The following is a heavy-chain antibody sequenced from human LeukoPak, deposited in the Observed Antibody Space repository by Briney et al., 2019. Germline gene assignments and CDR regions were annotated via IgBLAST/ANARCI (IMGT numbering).Heavy chain of an antibody. CDR2: ISDSGGST. CDR1: GFPFSSSA. V-gene: IGHV3-23*01. CDR3: ARGAVAAHDAFDI. J-gene: IGHJ3*02. D-gene: IGHD6-19*01. Sequence: PGGSLRLSCAASGFPFSSSAMSWVRQAPGKGLEWVSAISDSGGSTYYADSVKGRFTISRDNSKNTLYLQMNSLRAEDTAVYYCARGAVAAHDAFDIWGQGTMVTVSS.